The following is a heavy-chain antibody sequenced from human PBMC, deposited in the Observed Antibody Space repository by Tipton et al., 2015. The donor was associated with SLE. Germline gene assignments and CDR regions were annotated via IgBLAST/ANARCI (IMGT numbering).Heavy chain of an antibody. D-gene: IGHD1-26*01. CDR1: GGSFSGYY. Sequence: TLSLTCAVYGGSFSGYYWSWIRQPPGKGLEWIGEINHGGSTNYNPSLKSRVTISVDTSKNQFSLKLSSVTAADTAVYYCARGLFPWELFYWGQGTLVTVSS. V-gene: IGHV4-34*01. CDR3: ARGLFPWELFY. CDR2: INHGGST. J-gene: IGHJ4*02.